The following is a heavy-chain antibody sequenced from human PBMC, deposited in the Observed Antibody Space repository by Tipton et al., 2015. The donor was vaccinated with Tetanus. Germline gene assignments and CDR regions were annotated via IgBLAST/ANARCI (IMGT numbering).Heavy chain of an antibody. CDR3: ARGGHGQYDLWSGYLGGYFGC. J-gene: IGHJ4*02. CDR1: GGSISSYY. Sequence: TLSLTCTVSGGSISSYYWSWIRQPPGKGLEWIGYIYYSGSTNYNPSLKSRVTISVDTSKNQFSLKLSSVTAADTAVYYCARGGHGQYDLWSGYLGGYFGCWGQGTLVTVSS. CDR2: IYYSGST. D-gene: IGHD3-3*01. V-gene: IGHV4-59*01.